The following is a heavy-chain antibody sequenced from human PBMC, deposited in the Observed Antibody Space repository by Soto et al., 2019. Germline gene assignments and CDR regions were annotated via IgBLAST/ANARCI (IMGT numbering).Heavy chain of an antibody. V-gene: IGHV4-38-2*02. J-gene: IGHJ4*01. D-gene: IGHD2-15*01. Sequence: KTSETLSLTCAVSGYSISSGYYWGWIRQPPGKGLEWIGSIYHSGSTYYNPSLKSRVTISVDTSKNQFSLKLSSVTAADTAVYYCARDNGQLGVVHWGHGILVTVS. CDR2: IYHSGST. CDR3: ARDNGQLGVVH. CDR1: GYSISSGYY.